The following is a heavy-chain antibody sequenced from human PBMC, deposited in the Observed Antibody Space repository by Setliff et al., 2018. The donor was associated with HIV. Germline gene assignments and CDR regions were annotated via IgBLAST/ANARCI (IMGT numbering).Heavy chain of an antibody. Sequence: PGESLKISCAAFGFAFRTFAMHWVRQTPGKGLVWLSRVGPDGTDTNYADLVKGRFTTSRDNAKHTLYLQMSGLQVEDTAVYFCAANIMGLTPEDYWGQGTLVTVSS. CDR1: GFAFRTFA. CDR3: AANIMGLTPEDY. J-gene: IGHJ4*02. D-gene: IGHD1-26*01. V-gene: IGHV3-74*01. CDR2: VGPDGTDT.